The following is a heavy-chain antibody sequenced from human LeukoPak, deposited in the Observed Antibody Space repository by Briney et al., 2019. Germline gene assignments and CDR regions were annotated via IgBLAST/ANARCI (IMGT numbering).Heavy chain of an antibody. D-gene: IGHD6-19*01. CDR1: GYTLTELS. CDR2: FHPEDGET. Sequence: ASVKVSCKVSGYTLTELSMHWVRQAPGKGLEWMGGFHPEDGETVYAQKFQGRVTMTEDTSTDTAYMELSSLRSEDTAVYYCAAVEAAVAASLPNYWGQGTLVTVSS. J-gene: IGHJ4*02. CDR3: AAVEAAVAASLPNY. V-gene: IGHV1-24*01.